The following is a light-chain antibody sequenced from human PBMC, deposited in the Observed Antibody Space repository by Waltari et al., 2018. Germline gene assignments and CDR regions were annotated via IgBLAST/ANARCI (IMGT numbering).Light chain of an antibody. J-gene: IGKJ1*01. CDR3: QKHNRLPAT. CDR2: HTS. CDR1: QSIGTY. V-gene: IGKV3-20*01. Sequence: VVLTQSPGTLSLSPGERATLFCRASQSIGTYLTWYQHKPGQAPRLLIYHTSVRATGIPDRFSGTGSGTDFSLTISRLEPEDFAVYYCQKHNRLPATFGQGTKVEIK.